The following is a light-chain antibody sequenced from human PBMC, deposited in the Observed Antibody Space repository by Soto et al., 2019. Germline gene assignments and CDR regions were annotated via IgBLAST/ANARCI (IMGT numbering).Light chain of an antibody. CDR3: LSYTSSDTYV. CDR1: STDVGGYKY. Sequence: QSVLTQPASVSGSPGQSIPISCTGTSTDVGGYKYVSWYQQHPGKAPKFMIYDVTSRPSGISNRFSGSKSGNTAFLIISGLQAEDEADYYCLSYTSSDTYVFGTGTKVTVL. CDR2: DVT. V-gene: IGLV2-14*01. J-gene: IGLJ1*01.